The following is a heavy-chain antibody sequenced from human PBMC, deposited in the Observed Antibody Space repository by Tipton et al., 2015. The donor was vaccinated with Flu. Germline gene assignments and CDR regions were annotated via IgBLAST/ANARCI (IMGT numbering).Heavy chain of an antibody. CDR3: AVYPLYSSSWYSDAFDI. Sequence: TLSLTCAVSGYSISSGYYWGWIRQPPGKGLEWIGSIYHSGSTYYNPSLKSRVTISVDTSKNQFSLKLSSVTAADTAVYYCAVYPLYSSSWYSDAFDIWGQGTMVTVSS. CDR1: GYSISSGYY. D-gene: IGHD6-13*01. CDR2: IYHSGST. J-gene: IGHJ3*02. V-gene: IGHV4-38-2*01.